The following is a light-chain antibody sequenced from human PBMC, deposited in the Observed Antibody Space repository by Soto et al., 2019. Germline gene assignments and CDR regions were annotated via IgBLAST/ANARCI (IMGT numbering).Light chain of an antibody. V-gene: IGKV1-5*03. Sequence: DIQMTQSPSTLSASVGDRVTITCRASHSISNWVAWYQQKPGKAPNLLIYKASTLESGVPSRFSGRGSGTEFTLTISSLQPDDFATYYCQQYNSYSYTFGQGTKLEI. J-gene: IGKJ2*01. CDR3: QQYNSYSYT. CDR2: KAS. CDR1: HSISNW.